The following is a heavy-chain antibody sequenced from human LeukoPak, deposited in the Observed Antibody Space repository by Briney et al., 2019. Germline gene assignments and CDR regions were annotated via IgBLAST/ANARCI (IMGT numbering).Heavy chain of an antibody. Sequence: GASVKVSCKASGGTFSSYAISWVRQAPGPGLERKGGIIPIFSTANYAQKFQGRVTITADESTSTAYMELSSLRSEATAVYYCARGDRYCSGGSCSFFDYWGQGTLVTVSS. J-gene: IGHJ4*02. CDR3: ARGDRYCSGGSCSFFDY. CDR2: IIPIFSTA. D-gene: IGHD2-15*01. V-gene: IGHV1-69*13. CDR1: GGTFSSYA.